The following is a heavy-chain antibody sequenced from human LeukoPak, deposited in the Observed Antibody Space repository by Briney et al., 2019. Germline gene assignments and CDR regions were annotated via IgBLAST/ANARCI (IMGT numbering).Heavy chain of an antibody. V-gene: IGHV3-23*01. J-gene: IGHJ4*02. CDR1: GFTLRIYA. CDR3: ATDPGTVGVTTRDY. CDR2: ITGSGSNT. D-gene: IGHD1-26*01. Sequence: GGSLRLSCAASGFTLRIYAMNWVRQAPGKGLEWVSAITGSGSNTFYTDSVKGRFTISRDNSKNTLFLQMNSLRAEDTAVYYCATDPGTVGVTTRDYWGQGTLVTVSS.